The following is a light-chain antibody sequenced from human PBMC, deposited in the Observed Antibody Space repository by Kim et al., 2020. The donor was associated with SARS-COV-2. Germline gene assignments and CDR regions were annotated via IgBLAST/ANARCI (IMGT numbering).Light chain of an antibody. V-gene: IGKV4-1*01. Sequence: DIVMTQSPDSLAVSLGERATINCKSSRSILNSANNKNYLTWYQQKPGQSPELLIYWASTRKSGVPDRFSGSGSGTDFTLNISSLQAEDVAVYYCNQYSSPPWTFGQGTKVDIK. CDR1: RSILNSANNKNY. J-gene: IGKJ1*01. CDR2: WAS. CDR3: NQYSSPPWT.